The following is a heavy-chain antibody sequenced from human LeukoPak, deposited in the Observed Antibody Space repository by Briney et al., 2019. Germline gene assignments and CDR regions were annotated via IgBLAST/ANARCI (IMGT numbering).Heavy chain of an antibody. D-gene: IGHD2-21*01. CDR2: ISSSSSYI. V-gene: IGHV3-21*01. CDR3: ARGLLAYCGGDCLIFDY. J-gene: IGHJ4*02. Sequence: GGSLRLSCAASGFTFSSYSMNWVRQAPGKGLEWVSSISSSSSYIYYADSVKGRFTISRDNAKNSLYLQMNSLRAEDTAVYYRARGLLAYCGGDCLIFDYWGQGTLVTVSS. CDR1: GFTFSSYS.